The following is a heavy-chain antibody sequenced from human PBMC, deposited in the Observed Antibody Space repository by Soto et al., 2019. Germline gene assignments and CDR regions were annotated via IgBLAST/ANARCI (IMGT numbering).Heavy chain of an antibody. J-gene: IGHJ4*02. CDR1: GFTFSSYD. V-gene: IGHV3-33*01. CDR2: IWYDGSNK. D-gene: IGHD1-26*01. CDR3: AREGVGATSFDY. Sequence: QVQLVESGGGVVQPGRSLRLSCAASGFTFSSYDMHWVRQAPGKGLEWVAVIWYDGSNKYYADSVKGRFTISRDNSKNTLYLQMNSLRAEDTAVYYCAREGVGATSFDYWGQGTLVTVSS.